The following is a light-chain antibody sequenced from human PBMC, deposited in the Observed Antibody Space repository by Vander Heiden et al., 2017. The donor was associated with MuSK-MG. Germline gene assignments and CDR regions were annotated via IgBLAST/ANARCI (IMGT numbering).Light chain of an antibody. Sequence: EIAMTQSPATLSLSPGERATLSCGASQSVSSNYLPWYQQTPCLALRLLIYDASSRASGIPDWFSGSGPGTDFTLTISILVPEDFAVYSWQQYSSSHTFGGGTKVEIK. CDR1: QSVSSNY. CDR3: QQYSSSHT. J-gene: IGKJ4*01. V-gene: IGKV3D-20*01. CDR2: DAS.